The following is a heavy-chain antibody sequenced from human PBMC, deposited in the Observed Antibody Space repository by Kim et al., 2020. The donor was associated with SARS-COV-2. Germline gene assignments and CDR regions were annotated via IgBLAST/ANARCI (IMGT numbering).Heavy chain of an antibody. D-gene: IGHD6-13*01. CDR2: INAYNGNT. V-gene: IGHV1-3*01. CDR1: GYTFTSYA. Sequence: ASVKVSCKASGYTFTSYAMHWVRQAPGQRLEWMGWINAYNGNTKYSQKLQGRVTITRDTSASTAYMELRSLRSEDTAVYYCARAGSSSCWYRGYYYYGGMDVWGQGTTVTVSS. J-gene: IGHJ6*02. CDR3: ARAGSSSCWYRGYYYYGGMDV.